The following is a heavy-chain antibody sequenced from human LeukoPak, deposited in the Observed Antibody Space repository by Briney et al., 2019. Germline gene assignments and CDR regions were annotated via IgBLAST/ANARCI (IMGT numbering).Heavy chain of an antibody. CDR3: AKHYAGNSMGAFEI. CDR1: GFTFSKYS. Sequence: GGSLRLSCAASGFTFSKYSMSWVRQAPGQGREWVSAITGSGGNTNYADSVKGRFTISRDNSMNTLYLQVNTLRAEDTAVYYCAKHYAGNSMGAFEIWGQGTMVTVSS. V-gene: IGHV3-23*01. J-gene: IGHJ3*02. CDR2: ITGSGGNT. D-gene: IGHD4-23*01.